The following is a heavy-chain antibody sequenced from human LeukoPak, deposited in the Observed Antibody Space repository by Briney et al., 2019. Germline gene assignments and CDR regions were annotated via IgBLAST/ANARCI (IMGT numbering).Heavy chain of an antibody. V-gene: IGHV4-31*03. CDR2: IYYSGNT. CDR3: ASRERVTAGYFDC. D-gene: IGHD1-14*01. J-gene: IGHJ4*02. Sequence: PSETLSLTCTVSGGSINSGGYYWSWIRQHPGKGLELIGYIYYSGNTYYHPSLKSRVPIPVDTSKTQFSLKLNDVTADDTAVYYCASRERVTAGYFDCWGQGTLVTVSS. CDR1: GGSINSGGYY.